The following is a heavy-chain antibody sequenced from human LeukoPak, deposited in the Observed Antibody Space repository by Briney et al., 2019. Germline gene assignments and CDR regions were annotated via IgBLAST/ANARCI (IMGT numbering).Heavy chain of an antibody. CDR3: AAEGGSQTRLNY. CDR2: IIPILGIA. CDR1: GGTFSSYA. D-gene: IGHD3-10*01. Sequence: GSSVKVSCKASGGTFSSYAISWVRQAPGQGLEWMGRIIPILGIANYAQKFQGRVTITADKSTSTAYMELSSLRSEDTAVYYCAAEGGSQTRLNYWGQGTLVTVSS. J-gene: IGHJ4*02. V-gene: IGHV1-69*04.